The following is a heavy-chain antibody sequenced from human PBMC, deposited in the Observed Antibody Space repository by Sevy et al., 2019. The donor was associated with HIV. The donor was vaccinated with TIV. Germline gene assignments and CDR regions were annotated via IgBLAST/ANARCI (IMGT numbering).Heavy chain of an antibody. V-gene: IGHV3-30-3*01. Sequence: GGSLRLSCAASGFTFSAHAMHWVRQAPGKGLEWVAVISYDGTMKYYADSVRGRFTISRDISRNTVYLQMNSLGAEDTAVYYCARDAGYSVGLYPSNYWGHGTLVTVSS. CDR1: GFTFSAHA. CDR2: ISYDGTMK. CDR3: ARDAGYSVGLYPSNY. D-gene: IGHD6-19*01. J-gene: IGHJ4*01.